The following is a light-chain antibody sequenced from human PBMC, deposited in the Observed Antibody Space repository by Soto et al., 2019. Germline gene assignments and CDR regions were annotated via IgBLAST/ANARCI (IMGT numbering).Light chain of an antibody. V-gene: IGKV1-5*01. J-gene: IGKJ4*01. Sequence: DIQMTQSPSTLSASAGDTVTITCRASQSISTFLAWYQQKPGKAPKLLIFDDSSLKSGVPSRFSGSGSGTEFTLTISSLQPDDFATYYCQQLNSYATFGGGTKVDIK. CDR3: QQLNSYAT. CDR2: DDS. CDR1: QSISTF.